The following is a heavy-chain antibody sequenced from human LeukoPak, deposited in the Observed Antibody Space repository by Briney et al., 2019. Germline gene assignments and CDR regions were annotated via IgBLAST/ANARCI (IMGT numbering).Heavy chain of an antibody. Sequence: GGSLRLSCAASGFTFSSYAMSWVRQASGKGLEWVSAISGSGGSTYYTDSVKGRFTISRDNSKNTLYLQMNSLRAQDTAVYYCAKFIDYDTSASTAYFDYWGQGTLVTVSS. V-gene: IGHV3-23*01. D-gene: IGHD3-22*01. CDR1: GFTFSSYA. J-gene: IGHJ4*02. CDR3: AKFIDYDTSASTAYFDY. CDR2: ISGSGGST.